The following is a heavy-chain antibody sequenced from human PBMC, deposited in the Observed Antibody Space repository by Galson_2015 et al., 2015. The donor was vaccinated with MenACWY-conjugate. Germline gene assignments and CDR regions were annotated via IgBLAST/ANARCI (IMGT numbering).Heavy chain of an antibody. Sequence: SLRLSCAPSGFTFSNSWMGWVRQAPGKGLEWVANIKQDGSGKYYVDSVKGRFIISRDNAKNSLVLQMDSLRAEDTALYYCARAKEQWLSKTFDLWGPGTLGTGSS. CDR3: ARAKEQWLSKTFDL. V-gene: IGHV3-7*01. D-gene: IGHD6-19*01. CDR1: GFTFSNSW. J-gene: IGHJ3*01. CDR2: IKQDGSGK.